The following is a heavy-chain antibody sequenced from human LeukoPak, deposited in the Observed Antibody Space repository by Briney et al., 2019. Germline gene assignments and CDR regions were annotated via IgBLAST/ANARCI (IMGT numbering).Heavy chain of an antibody. CDR2: INSNGLST. CDR1: GFTSSDYA. CDR3: VKELQTITSPFDY. J-gene: IGHJ4*02. D-gene: IGHD5-24*01. Sequence: GGSLRLSCSASGFTSSDYAMHWVRQAPGKGLQYVLAINSNGLSTYYTDSVKGRFTISRDNSRNTVYLQMSSLRAEDTAVYYCVKELQTITSPFDYWGQGTLVTVSS. V-gene: IGHV3-64D*06.